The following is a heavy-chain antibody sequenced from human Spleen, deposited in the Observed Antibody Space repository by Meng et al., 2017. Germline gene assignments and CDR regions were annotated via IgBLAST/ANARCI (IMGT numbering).Heavy chain of an antibody. Sequence: ASVKVSCKASGYTFTSYGISWVRQAPGQGLEWMGWISAYNGNTNYAQKLQGRVTMTTDTSTSTDYMELRSLRSDDTAVYYCARGGRPKGGIGGFSYYYYGMDVWGQGTTVTVSS. CDR3: ARGGRPKGGIGGFSYYYYGMDV. J-gene: IGHJ6*02. CDR2: ISAYNGNT. V-gene: IGHV1-18*01. D-gene: IGHD3-16*01. CDR1: GYTFTSYG.